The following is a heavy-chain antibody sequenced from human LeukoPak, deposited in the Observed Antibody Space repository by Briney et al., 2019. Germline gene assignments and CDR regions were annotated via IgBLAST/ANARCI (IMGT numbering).Heavy chain of an antibody. V-gene: IGHV4-39*01. J-gene: IGHJ4*02. CDR3: VRIDYGGSFDR. CDR1: GGSISSSNYY. Sequence: LETLSLTCTVSGGSISSSNYYCGCVRQPPGKGLEWIGSLSYGGSTYSNPSLMSRVTISVDTSKTQFSLELSSVTAADTAVYYCVRIDYGGSFDRWVQGTLDTVPS. CDR2: LSYGGST. D-gene: IGHD4-23*01.